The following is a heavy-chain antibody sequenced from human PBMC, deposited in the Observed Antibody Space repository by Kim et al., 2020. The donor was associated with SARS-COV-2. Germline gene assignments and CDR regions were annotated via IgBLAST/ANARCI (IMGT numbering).Heavy chain of an antibody. CDR2: INAGNGNT. J-gene: IGHJ4*02. V-gene: IGHV1-3*01. Sequence: ASVKVSCKASGYTFTSYAMHWVRQAPGQRLERMGWINAGNGNTKYSQKFQGRVTITRDTSASTAYMELSSLRSEDTAVYYCARFSIVGATEYYFDYWGQGTLVTVSS. CDR1: GYTFTSYA. D-gene: IGHD1-26*01. CDR3: ARFSIVGATEYYFDY.